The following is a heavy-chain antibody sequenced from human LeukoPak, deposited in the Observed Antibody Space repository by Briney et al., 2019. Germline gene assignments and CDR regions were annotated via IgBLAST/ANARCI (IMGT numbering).Heavy chain of an antibody. V-gene: IGHV4-39*07. CDR3: AKDLGVGS. D-gene: IGHD1-26*01. CDR1: GGSISSSSYY. CDR2: IYYSGST. J-gene: IGHJ4*02. Sequence: SETLSLTCTVSGGSISSSSYYWGWIRQPPGKGLEWIGSIYYSGSTYYNPSLKSRVTISVDTSKNQFSLKLSSVTAADTAVYYCAKDLGVGSWGQGTLVTVSS.